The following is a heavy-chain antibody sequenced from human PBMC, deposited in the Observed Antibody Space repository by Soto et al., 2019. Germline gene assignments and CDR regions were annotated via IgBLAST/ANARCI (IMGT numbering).Heavy chain of an antibody. CDR3: ARDTYYYDSSDHFSADAFDI. J-gene: IGHJ3*02. CDR2: ISNDGSST. V-gene: IGHV3-23*01. Sequence: GSLRLSCAASGFTFSSYAMSWVRQAPGKGLEWVSAISNDGSSTNYADSVKGRFTISRDNAKNTVYLQMNSLRAEDTAVYYCARDTYYYDSSDHFSADAFDIWGQGTMVTVSS. D-gene: IGHD3-22*01. CDR1: GFTFSSYA.